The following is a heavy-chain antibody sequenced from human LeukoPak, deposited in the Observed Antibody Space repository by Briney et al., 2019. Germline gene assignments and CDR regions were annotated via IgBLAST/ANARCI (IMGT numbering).Heavy chain of an antibody. J-gene: IGHJ4*02. Sequence: PGGSLRLSCAASGFTFSSYGMHWVRQAPGKGLEWVAFIRYDGSNKYYADSVKGRFTISRDNSKSTPYPQMSSLRAEDTAVYYCANFYGSGSWHFDYWGQGTLVTVSS. V-gene: IGHV3-30*02. CDR3: ANFYGSGSWHFDY. D-gene: IGHD3-10*01. CDR2: IRYDGSNK. CDR1: GFTFSSYG.